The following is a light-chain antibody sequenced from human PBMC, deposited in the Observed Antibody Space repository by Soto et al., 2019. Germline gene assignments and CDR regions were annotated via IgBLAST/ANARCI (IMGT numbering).Light chain of an antibody. CDR1: SSDVGSNNR. Sequence: QSVLTQPPSVSGSPGQSVTISCTGTSSDVGSNNRVSWYQQPPGTAPKLMIYEVSNRPSGVPDRFSGSKSGNTASLTIFGLRAVDEADYYCTSYTSSTSPCVFGTGTKVTVL. CDR2: EVS. V-gene: IGLV2-18*02. CDR3: TSYTSSTSPCV. J-gene: IGLJ1*01.